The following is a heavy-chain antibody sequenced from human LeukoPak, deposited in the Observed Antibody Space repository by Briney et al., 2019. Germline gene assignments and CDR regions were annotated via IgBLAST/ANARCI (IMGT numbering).Heavy chain of an antibody. D-gene: IGHD3-16*02. CDR2: IYYSGST. CDR1: GGSISSYY. V-gene: IGHV4-59*12. CDR3: ARGVVWGSYRSVYYMDV. J-gene: IGHJ6*03. Sequence: KPSETLSLACTVSGGSISSYYWSWIRQPPGKGLEWIGYIYYSGSTNYNPSLKSRVTISVDTSKNQFSLKLSSVTAADTAVYYCARGVVWGSYRSVYYMDVWGKGTTVTVSS.